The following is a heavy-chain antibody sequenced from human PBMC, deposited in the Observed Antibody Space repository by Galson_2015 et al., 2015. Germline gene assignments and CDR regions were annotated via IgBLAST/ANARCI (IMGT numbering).Heavy chain of an antibody. Sequence: SLRLSCAASGFTFSNYWMSWVRQAPGKGLEWVANIKQDGSEKYYVDSVKGRFTISRDNSKNTLYLQMNSLRAEDTAVYYCARVGLQLWVPYYFDYWGQGTLVTVSS. V-gene: IGHV3-7*01. CDR2: IKQDGSEK. CDR3: ARVGLQLWVPYYFDY. CDR1: GFTFSNYW. D-gene: IGHD5-18*01. J-gene: IGHJ4*02.